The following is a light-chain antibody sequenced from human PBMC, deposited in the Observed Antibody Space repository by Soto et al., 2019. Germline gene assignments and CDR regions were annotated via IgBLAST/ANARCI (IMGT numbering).Light chain of an antibody. CDR2: DAS. CDR3: QVYDYISAGFT. J-gene: IGKJ3*01. CDR1: QDIRQY. V-gene: IGKV1-33*01. Sequence: DIQMTQSPSSLSASIGDRVTITCQASQDIRQYLNWYQQKPGKAPKLLIYDASRLETGVTSRFSGSGSGTDYTFTDSSQQPEDIATYYCQVYDYISAGFTFGPGTKVDLK.